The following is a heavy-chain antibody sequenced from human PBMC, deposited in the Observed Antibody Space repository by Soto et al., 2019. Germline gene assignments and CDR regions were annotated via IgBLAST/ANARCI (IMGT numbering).Heavy chain of an antibody. CDR1: GYTFSNFW. CDR3: ASRHCSGGSCYNPGFDS. J-gene: IGHJ4*02. V-gene: IGHV5-51*01. D-gene: IGHD2-15*01. CDR2: IYPGDHET. Sequence: GESLKISCQCSGYTFSNFWIGWVRQLPGKGLEWMGIIYPGDHETRYSPSFHGKVTISADKSINTAYLQWNSLEASDTAFYYCASRHCSGGSCYNPGFDSWGQGALVTVSS.